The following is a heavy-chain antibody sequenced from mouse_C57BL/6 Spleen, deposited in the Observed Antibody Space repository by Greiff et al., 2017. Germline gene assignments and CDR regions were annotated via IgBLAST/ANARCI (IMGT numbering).Heavy chain of an antibody. D-gene: IGHD2-4*01. Sequence: VQLQQSGAELVRPGTSVKVSCKASGYAFTNYLIEWVKQRPGQGLEWIGVINPGSGGTNYNEKCKGKATLTADKSSSTAYMQLSSLTSEDSAVYFCAKNDYDENYFDYWGQGTTLTVSS. J-gene: IGHJ2*01. CDR2: INPGSGGT. CDR1: GYAFTNYL. V-gene: IGHV1-54*01. CDR3: AKNDYDENYFDY.